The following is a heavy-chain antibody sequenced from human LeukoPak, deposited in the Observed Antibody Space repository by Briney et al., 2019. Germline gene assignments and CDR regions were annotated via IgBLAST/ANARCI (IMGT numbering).Heavy chain of an antibody. D-gene: IGHD6-6*01. V-gene: IGHV3-23*01. CDR1: GFTFSSYT. CDR2: ISGSGSST. CDR3: AREKTYSSSSGSFDY. J-gene: IGHJ4*02. Sequence: PGESLRLSCAASGFTFSSYTINWVRQAPGKGLEWVSGISGSGSSTFYADSVKGRFTISRDNSKNTVYLQMNSLRAEDTAVYYCAREKTYSSSSGSFDYWGQGTLVTVSS.